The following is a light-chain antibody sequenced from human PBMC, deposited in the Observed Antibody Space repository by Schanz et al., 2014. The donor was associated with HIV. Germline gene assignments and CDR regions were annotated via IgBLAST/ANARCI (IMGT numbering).Light chain of an antibody. CDR2: DVS. CDR1: SGDVGSYNY. Sequence: QSALTQPASVSGSPGQSISISCTGTSGDVGSYNYVSWYQQHPGKAPKLMIYDVSNRPSGVSSRFSGSKSGNTASLTISGLQAEDEADYYCSSFTSSTTLVVFGGGTKLTVL. CDR3: SSFTSSTTLVV. J-gene: IGLJ2*01. V-gene: IGLV2-14*03.